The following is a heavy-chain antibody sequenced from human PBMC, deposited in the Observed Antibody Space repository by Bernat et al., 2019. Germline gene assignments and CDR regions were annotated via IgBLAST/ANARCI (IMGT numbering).Heavy chain of an antibody. CDR2: IWHDGGKK. CDR3: ARDHRGYSGTHHDY. CDR1: GFTFSSYG. V-gene: IGHV3-33*01. Sequence: QVQLVESGGGVVQPGRSLRLSCAASGFTFSSYGMHWVRQVPGKGLEWVAVIWHDGGKKYHADSVKGRFTISRDNAKNSLYLQMNSLRAEDTAVYYCARDHRGYSGTHHDYWGQGTLVTVSS. D-gene: IGHD5-12*01. J-gene: IGHJ4*02.